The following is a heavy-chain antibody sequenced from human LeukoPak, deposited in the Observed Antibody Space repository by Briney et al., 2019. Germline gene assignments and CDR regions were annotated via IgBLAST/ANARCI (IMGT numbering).Heavy chain of an antibody. CDR3: ARTKRVFDGDYVFDY. D-gene: IGHD4-17*01. V-gene: IGHV3-7*05. Sequence: GGSLRLSCAASELTFRDYWMTWLRQAPGKGLEWVANIRHDGSEKYYVDSVKGRFTISRGDAKNSVYLQMNSLRAEDTAVYYCARTKRVFDGDYVFDYWGQGTLVTVSS. CDR1: ELTFRDYW. J-gene: IGHJ4*02. CDR2: IRHDGSEK.